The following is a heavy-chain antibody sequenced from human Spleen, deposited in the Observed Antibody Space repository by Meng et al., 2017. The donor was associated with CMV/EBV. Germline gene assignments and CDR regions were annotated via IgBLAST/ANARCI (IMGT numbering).Heavy chain of an antibody. Sequence: GESLKISCAASGFTFSSYAMHWVRQAPGGGLEWVALLSYDGSKTYFADSVRGRFAISRDNSKNTLYLQMNSLRAEDTAVYYCARYDFWSGFDYWGQGTLVTVSS. CDR3: ARYDFWSGFDY. V-gene: IGHV3-30*09. CDR1: GFTFSSYA. J-gene: IGHJ4*02. CDR2: LSYDGSKT. D-gene: IGHD3-3*01.